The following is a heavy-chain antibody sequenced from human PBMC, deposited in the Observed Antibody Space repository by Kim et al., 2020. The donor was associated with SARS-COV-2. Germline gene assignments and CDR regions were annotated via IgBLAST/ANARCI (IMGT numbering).Heavy chain of an antibody. Sequence: SVKVSCKASGGTFSSYAISWVRQAPGQGLEWMGGIIPIFGTANYAQKFQGRVTITADESTSTAYMELSSLRSEDTAVYYCARASPPIYYDSSGYEEANDAFDIWGQGTMVTVSS. J-gene: IGHJ3*02. V-gene: IGHV1-69*13. D-gene: IGHD3-22*01. CDR3: ARASPPIYYDSSGYEEANDAFDI. CDR1: GGTFSSYA. CDR2: IIPIFGTA.